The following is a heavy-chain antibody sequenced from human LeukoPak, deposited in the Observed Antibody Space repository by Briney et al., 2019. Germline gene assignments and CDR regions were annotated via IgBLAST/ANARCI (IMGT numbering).Heavy chain of an antibody. CDR1: GGSLCDHD. Sequence: SETLSLTCAVFGGSLCDHDWSWIRQPPGKGLEWIGEINHRGGTNYNPSLRSRVTLSLDTSKNQVSLKLNSLTAADTAVYYCARGKGDLSMIVMIVTAVEFYFDSWGPGTLVTVSS. D-gene: IGHD3-22*01. CDR2: INHRGGT. V-gene: IGHV4-34*01. CDR3: ARGKGDLSMIVMIVTAVEFYFDS. J-gene: IGHJ4*02.